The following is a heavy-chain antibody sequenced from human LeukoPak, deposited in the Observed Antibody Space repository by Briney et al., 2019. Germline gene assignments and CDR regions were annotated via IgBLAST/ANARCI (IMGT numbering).Heavy chain of an antibody. CDR3: AKDTMVRGVTSLDY. CDR2: IRGSGDTT. J-gene: IGHJ4*02. Sequence: GGSLRLSCAASGFTFSSYAMNWVRQAPGKGLEWVSGIRGSGDTTYYADSVKGRRFTISRDNSKNTLYLQMNSLRAEDTAAYYCAKDTMVRGVTSLDYWGQGTPVTVSS. D-gene: IGHD3-10*01. V-gene: IGHV3-23*01. CDR1: GFTFSSYA.